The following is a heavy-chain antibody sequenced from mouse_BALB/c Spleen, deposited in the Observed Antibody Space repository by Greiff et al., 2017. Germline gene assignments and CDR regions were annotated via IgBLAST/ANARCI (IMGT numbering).Heavy chain of an antibody. CDR2: INPSTGYT. CDR3: ARSDGYYEADY. V-gene: IGHV1-7*01. D-gene: IGHD2-3*01. J-gene: IGHJ4*01. CDR1: GYTFTSYW. Sequence: VQLQQSGAELAKPGASVKISCKASGYTFTSYWMHWVKQRPGQGLEWIGYINPSTGYTEYNQKFKDKATLTADKSSSTAYMQLSSLTSEDSAVYYCARSDGYYEADYWGQGTSVTVSS.